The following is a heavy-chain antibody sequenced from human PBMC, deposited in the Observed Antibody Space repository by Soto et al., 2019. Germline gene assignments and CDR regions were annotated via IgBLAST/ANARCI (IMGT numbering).Heavy chain of an antibody. V-gene: IGHV4-34*01. CDR1: GGSCSGDD. CDR3: ARDIVVVVAASQYMDV. D-gene: IGHD2-15*01. J-gene: IGHJ6*03. CDR2: INHSGST. Sequence: PTETLSLTSAVHGGSCSGDDLSWILQPPRKEQEWIGEINHSGSTNYNPSLKSRVTISVDTSKNQFSLKLSSVTAAATAVYYCARDIVVVVAASQYMDVCGKGTPGTV.